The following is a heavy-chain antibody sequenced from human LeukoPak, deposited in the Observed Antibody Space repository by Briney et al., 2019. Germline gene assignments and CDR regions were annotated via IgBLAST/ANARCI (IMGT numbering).Heavy chain of an antibody. D-gene: IGHD1-26*01. J-gene: IGHJ4*02. CDR1: GFTFTSSA. CDR2: IVVTSGNT. CDR3: AAAFIVGTHGGVDY. V-gene: IGHV1-58*02. Sequence: SVKVSCKASGFTFTSSAMQWVRQARGQRLEWIGWIVVTSGNTNYAQKFQERVTITRDMSTGTAYMELSSLRSEDTAVYYCAAAFIVGTHGGVDYWGQGTLVTVSS.